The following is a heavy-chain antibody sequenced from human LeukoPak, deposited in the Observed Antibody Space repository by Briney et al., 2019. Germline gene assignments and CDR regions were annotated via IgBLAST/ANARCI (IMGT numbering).Heavy chain of an antibody. J-gene: IGHJ4*02. CDR3: ARDDLTMVRGVSGTLGY. D-gene: IGHD3-10*01. V-gene: IGHV1-3*01. CDR1: GYTFTSYA. CDR2: INAGNGNT. Sequence: ASVKVSCKASGYTFTSYAMHWVRQVPGQRLEWMGWINAGNGNTKYSQKFQGRVTITRDTSASTAYMELSSLRSEDTAVYYCARDDLTMVRGVSGTLGYWGQGTLVTVSS.